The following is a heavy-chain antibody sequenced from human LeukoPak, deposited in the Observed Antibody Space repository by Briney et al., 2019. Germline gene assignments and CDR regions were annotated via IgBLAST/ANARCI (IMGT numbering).Heavy chain of an antibody. Sequence: SETLSLTSTVSGGSISSYYWSWIRQPPGKGLEWIGYIYYSGSTNYNPSLKSRVTISVDTSKNQFSLKLSSVTAADTAVYYCARSPVWQQLAHFDYWGQGTLVTVSS. J-gene: IGHJ4*02. CDR3: ARSPVWQQLAHFDY. V-gene: IGHV4-59*01. CDR2: IYYSGST. D-gene: IGHD6-13*01. CDR1: GGSISSYY.